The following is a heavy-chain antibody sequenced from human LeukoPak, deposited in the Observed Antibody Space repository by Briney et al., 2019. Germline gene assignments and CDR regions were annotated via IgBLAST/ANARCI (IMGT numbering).Heavy chain of an antibody. CDR1: GFTFSSFA. J-gene: IGHJ4*02. CDR2: VSSNGGRT. V-gene: IGHV3-23*01. Sequence: PGGSLRLSCAASGFTFSSFAMAWVRQAPGKGLDWLSAVSSNGGRTYYADSVKGRFTVSRDNSKNTLFLEVNSLRAEDTAIYYCAKESPDYGDPLDYWGQGTLVTVSS. D-gene: IGHD4-17*01. CDR3: AKESPDYGDPLDY.